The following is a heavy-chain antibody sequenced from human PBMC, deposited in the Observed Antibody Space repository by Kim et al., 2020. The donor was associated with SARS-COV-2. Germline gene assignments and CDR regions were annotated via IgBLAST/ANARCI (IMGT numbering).Heavy chain of an antibody. CDR3: ARALYSSGLFN. J-gene: IGHJ4*02. CDR1: GGSFSGYY. V-gene: IGHV4-34*01. CDR2: INHSGST. D-gene: IGHD6-25*01. Sequence: SETLSLTCAVYGGSFSGYYWSWIRQPPGKGLEWIGEINHSGSTNYNPSLKSRVTISVDTSKNQFSLKLSSVTAADTAVYYCARALYSSGLFNWGQGTLVTVSS.